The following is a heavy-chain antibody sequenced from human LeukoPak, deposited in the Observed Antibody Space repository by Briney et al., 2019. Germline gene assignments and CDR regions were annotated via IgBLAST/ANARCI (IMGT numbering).Heavy chain of an antibody. J-gene: IGHJ3*01. CDR3: ARVAYNSFDV. V-gene: IGHV3-48*03. CDR2: ISRTGTTI. D-gene: IGHD5-24*01. CDR1: GLSFSNYE. Sequence: PGGSLRLSCVVSGLSFSNYEMNWVRQAPGKGLEWVSHISRTGTTITYADSLRGRLTVSRDNAKNSLSLEMNSLRVEDTAVYYCARVAYNSFDVWGRGTMVTVSS.